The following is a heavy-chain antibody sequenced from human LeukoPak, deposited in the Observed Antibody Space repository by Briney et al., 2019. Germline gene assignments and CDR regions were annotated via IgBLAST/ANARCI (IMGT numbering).Heavy chain of an antibody. CDR3: ARVRLDIVATIRAFDY. CDR1: GFTFSSYS. Sequence: GGSLRLSCAASGFTFSSYSMNWVRQAPGKGLEWVSSISRSGRYIYYADSVKGRFTISRDNAKNSLYLQMNSLRAEDTAVYYCARVRLDIVATIRAFDYWGQGTLVTVSS. J-gene: IGHJ4*02. CDR2: ISRSGRYI. D-gene: IGHD5-12*01. V-gene: IGHV3-21*01.